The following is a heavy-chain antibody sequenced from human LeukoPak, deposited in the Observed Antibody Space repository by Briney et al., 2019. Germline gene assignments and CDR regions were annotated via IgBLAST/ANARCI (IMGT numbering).Heavy chain of an antibody. V-gene: IGHV3-30*18. J-gene: IGHJ4*02. CDR2: ISYDGSNK. CDR3: AKDMDHDYDDYGFDY. D-gene: IGHD4-17*01. Sequence: GRSLRLSCAASGFTFSSYVMHWVRQAPGKGLEWVAFISYDGSNKYYADSVKGRCTISRDNSKNTVYQQMNSLRAEDTAVYYCAKDMDHDYDDYGFDYWGQGTPVTVSS. CDR1: GFTFSSYV.